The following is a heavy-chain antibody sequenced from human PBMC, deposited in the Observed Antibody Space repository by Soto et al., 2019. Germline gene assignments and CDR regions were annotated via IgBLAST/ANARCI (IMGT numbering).Heavy chain of an antibody. V-gene: IGHV4-30-4*01. CDR3: VKGTEQYYHYIMDV. CDR1: GGSISSDNYY. CDR2: IYYTGDT. Sequence: SETLSLTCPVSGGSISSDNYYWSWIRQPPGKGLEWIGYIYYTGDTYYNPSLKSRVTFSVDTSENQFSLKLTSVTAADTAVYFCVKGTEQYYHYIMDVWGQGTTVTVSS. J-gene: IGHJ6*02.